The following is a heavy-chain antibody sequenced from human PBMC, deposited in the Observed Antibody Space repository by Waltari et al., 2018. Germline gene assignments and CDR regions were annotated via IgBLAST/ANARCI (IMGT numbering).Heavy chain of an antibody. CDR3: ARDLYGDYDYYYYGMDV. Sequence: QVQLVQSGAEVKKPGSSVKVSCKASGGTFSSYAISWVRQAPGQGLEWMGGIIPIFGTANYAQKFQGRVTLTTDESTSTAYMELSSLRSDDTAVYYCARDLYGDYDYYYYGMDVWGQGTTVTVSS. D-gene: IGHD4-17*01. CDR1: GGTFSSYA. J-gene: IGHJ6*02. V-gene: IGHV1-69*05. CDR2: IIPIFGTA.